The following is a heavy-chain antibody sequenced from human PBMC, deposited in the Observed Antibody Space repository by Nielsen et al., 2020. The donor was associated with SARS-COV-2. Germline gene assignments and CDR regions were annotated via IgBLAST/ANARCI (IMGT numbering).Heavy chain of an antibody. CDR1: GGSISSSSYY. J-gene: IGHJ3*02. CDR3: AIFRYSYGYLDDAFDI. Sequence: SETLSLTCTVSGGSISSSSYYWGWIRQPPGKGLEWIGSIYYSGSTYYNPSLKSRVTISVDTSKNQFSLKLSSVTAADTAVYYCAIFRYSYGYLDDAFDIWGQGTMVTVSS. CDR2: IYYSGST. V-gene: IGHV4-39*01. D-gene: IGHD5-18*01.